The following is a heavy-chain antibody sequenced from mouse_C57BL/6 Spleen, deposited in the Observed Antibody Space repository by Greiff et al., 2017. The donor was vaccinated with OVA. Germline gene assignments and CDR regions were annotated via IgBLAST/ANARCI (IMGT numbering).Heavy chain of an antibody. V-gene: IGHV14-4*01. CDR2: LDPENGDN. J-gene: IGHJ4*01. CDR1: GFNIKDAY. Sequence: VQLQQSGAELVRPGASVKLSCTASGFNIKDAYMHWVKQRPEQGLEWIGWLDPENGDNEYASQFQGKATITADTSSNTAYLQLSSLTSEDTAVYYCTPRYYAMDYWGQGTSVTVSS. CDR3: TPRYYAMDY.